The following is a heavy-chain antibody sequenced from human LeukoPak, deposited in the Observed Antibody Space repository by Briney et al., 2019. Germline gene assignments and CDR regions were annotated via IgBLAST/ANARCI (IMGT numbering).Heavy chain of an antibody. Sequence: ASVKVSCKASGYTFTGYYMHWVRQAPGQGLEWMGWINPNSGGTNYAQKFQGWVTMTRDTSISTAYMELSRLRSEDTAVYYCAADLAAAGTLDYWGQGTLVTVSS. D-gene: IGHD6-13*01. V-gene: IGHV1-2*04. CDR2: INPNSGGT. J-gene: IGHJ4*02. CDR1: GYTFTGYY. CDR3: AADLAAAGTLDY.